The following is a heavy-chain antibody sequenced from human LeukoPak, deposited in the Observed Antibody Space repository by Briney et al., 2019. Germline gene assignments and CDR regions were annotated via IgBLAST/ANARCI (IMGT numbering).Heavy chain of an antibody. CDR1: GGSISSYY. J-gene: IGHJ4*02. CDR2: IYYSRTT. D-gene: IGHD1-26*01. CDR3: ARTSWSQTTPY. Sequence: SETLSLTCTVSGGSISSYYWSWIRQPPEKGLEWIGYIYYSRTTNYNPSLKSRVTMSVDTSKNQFSLKLSSVTAADTGVYYCARTSWSQTTPYWGQGTLVTVSS. V-gene: IGHV4-59*08.